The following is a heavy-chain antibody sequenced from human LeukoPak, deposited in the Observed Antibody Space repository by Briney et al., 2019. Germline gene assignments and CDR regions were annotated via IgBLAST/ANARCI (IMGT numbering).Heavy chain of an antibody. CDR2: IRQDGREI. J-gene: IGHJ2*01. CDR1: GFTFSSYW. V-gene: IGHV3-7*01. Sequence: GGSLRLSCAASGFTFSSYWMTWVRQGPGKGLEWVADIRQDGREIYYVDSVKGRFTISRDNAKSSLYLQMNGLRAEDTALYYCASGGIVGASTYWYFDLWGRGTRVTVSS. D-gene: IGHD1-26*01. CDR3: ASGGIVGASTYWYFDL.